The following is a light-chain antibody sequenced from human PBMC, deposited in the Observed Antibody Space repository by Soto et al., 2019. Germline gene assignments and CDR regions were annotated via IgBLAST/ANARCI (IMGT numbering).Light chain of an antibody. CDR1: SSNIGSNT. V-gene: IGLV1-44*01. J-gene: IGLJ2*01. Sequence: QAVVTQPPSASGTPGQRVTISCSGSSSNIGSNTVNWYQQLPGTAPKLIIYSNNQRPSWVPDRFSGSKSGTSASLAISGLQSEDEADYYCAAWDDSLNGVVFGGGTKLTVL. CDR3: AAWDDSLNGVV. CDR2: SNN.